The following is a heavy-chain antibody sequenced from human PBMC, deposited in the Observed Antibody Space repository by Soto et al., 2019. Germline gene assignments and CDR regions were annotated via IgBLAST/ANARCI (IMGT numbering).Heavy chain of an antibody. CDR1: GYSFTSYG. V-gene: IGHV1-18*01. D-gene: IGHD6-13*01. CDR3: ARGRGVSSWYETPHYFDS. Sequence: QVQLVQSGAEVKKPGASVKVSFRASGYSFTSYGITWVRQTPGQGLEWMGWISVHNGYTNYPQKLQDRITMTTDTSTSTAYMELTSLRSDDTAVYYCARGRGVSSWYETPHYFDSWGQGTLVTVSS. CDR2: ISVHNGYT. J-gene: IGHJ4*02.